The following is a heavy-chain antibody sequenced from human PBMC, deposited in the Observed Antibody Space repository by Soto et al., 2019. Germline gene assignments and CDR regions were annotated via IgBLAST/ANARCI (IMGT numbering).Heavy chain of an antibody. CDR2: IYYSGST. CDR1: GGSISTYH. V-gene: IGHV4-59*01. Sequence: SETLSLTCTVSGGSISTYHWTWIRQPPGKGLEWIGYIYYSGSTNYNPSLKSRVTISVDTSKNQISLKVRSVTAADTAVYYCAGDAGVAAAGVDAFAIWGQGTMVTVSS. CDR3: AGDAGVAAAGVDAFAI. D-gene: IGHD6-13*01. J-gene: IGHJ3*02.